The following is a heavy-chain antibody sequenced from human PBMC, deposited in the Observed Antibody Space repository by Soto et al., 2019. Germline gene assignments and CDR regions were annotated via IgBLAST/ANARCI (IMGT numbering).Heavy chain of an antibody. Sequence: SVKVSCKASGGTFSSYAISWVRQAPGQGLEWMGGIIPIFGTANYAQKFQGRVTITADESTSTAYMELSSLRSEDTAVYYCARVSPIGYPDQVAFDIWGQGTMVTDS. V-gene: IGHV1-69*13. D-gene: IGHD5-18*01. J-gene: IGHJ3*02. CDR2: IIPIFGTA. CDR3: ARVSPIGYPDQVAFDI. CDR1: GGTFSSYA.